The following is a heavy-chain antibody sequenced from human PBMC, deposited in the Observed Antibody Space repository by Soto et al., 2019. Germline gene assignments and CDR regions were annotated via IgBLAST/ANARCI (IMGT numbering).Heavy chain of an antibody. Sequence: SETLSLTCTVSGGSINNHYWSWIRQPPGKGLEWIGDIYYTGSTNYNPSLESRVTISVDTSKNQFSLKLSSVTAADTAVYYCARMTTVTTRYFDYWGQGTLVTVSS. CDR2: IYYTGST. V-gene: IGHV4-59*11. D-gene: IGHD4-4*01. CDR3: ARMTTVTTRYFDY. J-gene: IGHJ4*02. CDR1: GGSINNHY.